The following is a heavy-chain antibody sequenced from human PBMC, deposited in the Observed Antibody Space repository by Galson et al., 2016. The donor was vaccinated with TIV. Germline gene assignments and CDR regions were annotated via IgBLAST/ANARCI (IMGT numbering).Heavy chain of an antibody. D-gene: IGHD6-19*01. Sequence: WIGEISHSGSTNQNPSLKSRVTISVDTSKNQFSLNLKSVTAADTAVYYCARHSTSGFPAIEVAARRRPFDIWGQGTMVTVSS. J-gene: IGHJ3*02. CDR2: ISHSGST. CDR3: ARHSTSGFPAIEVAARRRPFDI. V-gene: IGHV4-34*01.